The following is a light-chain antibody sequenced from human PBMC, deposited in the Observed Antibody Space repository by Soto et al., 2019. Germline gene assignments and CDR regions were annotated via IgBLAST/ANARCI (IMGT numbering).Light chain of an antibody. CDR2: DAS. CDR1: QSVSSS. J-gene: IGKJ5*01. V-gene: IGKV3-11*01. Sequence: EIVLTQSPATLSLSPGERATLSCRASQSVSSSLAWYQQKPGQAPRLLIYDASNRAAGIPARFSGSGSGTDFTLTISSLDPEDFSVYYCQQGSNSITFGQGTRLEIK. CDR3: QQGSNSIT.